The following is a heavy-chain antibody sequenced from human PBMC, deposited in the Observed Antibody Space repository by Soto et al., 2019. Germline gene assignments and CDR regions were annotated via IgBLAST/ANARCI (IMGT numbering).Heavy chain of an antibody. Sequence: GESLKISCAASGFTVSSNYMSWVRQAPGKGLEWVSVIYSGGSTYYADSVKGRFTISRDNSKNTLYLQMNSLRAEDTAVYYCARAQNDYGDYFDYWGQGTLVTVSS. V-gene: IGHV3-66*01. D-gene: IGHD4-17*01. J-gene: IGHJ4*02. CDR3: ARAQNDYGDYFDY. CDR1: GFTVSSNY. CDR2: IYSGGST.